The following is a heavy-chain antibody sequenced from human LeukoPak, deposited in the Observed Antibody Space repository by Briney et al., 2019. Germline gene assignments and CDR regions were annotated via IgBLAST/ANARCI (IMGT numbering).Heavy chain of an antibody. CDR3: SRDQDIVVVVAALRQREMGGFDP. D-gene: IGHD2-15*01. V-gene: IGHV1-8*01. CDR1: GYTFTNYE. CDR2: RNAKSSNT. Sequence: GASLKLSCKASGYTFTNYEINRVRQATGQGPEWMGWRNAKSSNTGYAQKFQGRVTMTRNTSISTAYMELSSMRSDDTAVYYCSRDQDIVVVVAALRQREMGGFDPWGQGTLVTVSS. J-gene: IGHJ5*02.